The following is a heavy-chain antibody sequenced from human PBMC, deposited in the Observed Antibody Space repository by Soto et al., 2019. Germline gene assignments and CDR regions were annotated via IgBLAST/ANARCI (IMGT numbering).Heavy chain of an antibody. J-gene: IGHJ4*02. CDR3: ARAGGTTVTGLWHFDS. V-gene: IGHV3-33*01. CDR2: IWYDGTQK. D-gene: IGHD4-17*01. Sequence: QVQLEESGGGVVQPGRSLRLPCEASGFTFNPYSMHWVRQPPGKGLEWLAAIWYDGTQKYYADSVKGGFIISRDNSKKTLYLEMNSLRAEDTAVYYCARAGGTTVTGLWHFDSWGQGTLVNVSS. CDR1: GFTFNPYS.